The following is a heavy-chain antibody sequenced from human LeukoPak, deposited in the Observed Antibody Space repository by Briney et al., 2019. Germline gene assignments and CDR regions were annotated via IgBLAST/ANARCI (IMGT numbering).Heavy chain of an antibody. CDR1: GFTFHLYS. CDR3: ARGDGRGSYKDYYFDY. CDR2: IGSSSTYV. Sequence: PGGSLRLSCAGSGFTFHLYSINWVRQAPGKGLEWVSSIGSSSTYVYYADSMKGRLTISRDNAKNSLYLQMNSLRAEDTAVYYCARGDGRGSYKDYYFDYWGQGTLVTVSS. J-gene: IGHJ4*02. V-gene: IGHV3-21*01. D-gene: IGHD1-26*01.